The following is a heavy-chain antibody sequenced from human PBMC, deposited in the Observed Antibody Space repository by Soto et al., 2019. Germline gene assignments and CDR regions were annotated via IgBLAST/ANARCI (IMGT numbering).Heavy chain of an antibody. V-gene: IGHV1-69*01. Sequence: QVQLVQSGAEVKKPGSSVKVSCKASGGTFSSYAISWVRRAPGQGLEWMGGIIPIFGTANYAQKFQGRVTITGDECTSTAYMEPSSRRSEDTAVYDCTLAGAVAYAREWDYWGQGTLVTVSS. D-gene: IGHD3-16*01. CDR2: IIPIFGTA. CDR3: TLAGAVAYAREWDY. J-gene: IGHJ4*02. CDR1: GGTFSSYA.